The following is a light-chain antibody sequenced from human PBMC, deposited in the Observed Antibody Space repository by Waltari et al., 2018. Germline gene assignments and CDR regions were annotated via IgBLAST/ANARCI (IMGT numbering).Light chain of an antibody. J-gene: IGKJ1*01. CDR1: LSVGSN. Sequence: EMVMTQSPGTLSVSLGQRATLSCRASLSVGSNLAWYQQKPGQAPRLLIFGASTRATGIPARFSGSGSGTEFTLTISNLQSEDFAVYYCQQYNYWWTFGQGTKVEIK. CDR3: QQYNYWWT. CDR2: GAS. V-gene: IGKV3-15*01.